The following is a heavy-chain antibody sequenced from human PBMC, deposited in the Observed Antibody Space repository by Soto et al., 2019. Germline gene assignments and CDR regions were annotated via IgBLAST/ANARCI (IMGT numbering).Heavy chain of an antibody. Sequence: QVQLQQWGAGLLKPSETLSLTCAVYGGSFSGYYWTWIRQPPGTGLEWIGEINHSGSTNYNPSLKSRVTISVDKSTNQFSMKLTSVAAADTAVYYCARDKITGLFDYWGQGTLVTVSS. V-gene: IGHV4-34*01. CDR2: INHSGST. CDR3: ARDKITGLFDY. D-gene: IGHD2-8*02. J-gene: IGHJ4*02. CDR1: GGSFSGYY.